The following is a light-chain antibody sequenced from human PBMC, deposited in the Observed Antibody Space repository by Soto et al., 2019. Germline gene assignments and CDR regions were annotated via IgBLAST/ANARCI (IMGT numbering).Light chain of an antibody. CDR3: QQYNSYPST. CDR1: QGIRSD. Sequence: IQMTQSPSSLSASIGDRVTISCRASQGIRSDLSWYQQKPGRAPKLLIYVASTLPSGVPARFSGSGSGTEFTLTISSLQPDDFATYYCQQYNSYPSTFGGGTKVDIK. CDR2: VAS. J-gene: IGKJ4*01. V-gene: IGKV1-17*01.